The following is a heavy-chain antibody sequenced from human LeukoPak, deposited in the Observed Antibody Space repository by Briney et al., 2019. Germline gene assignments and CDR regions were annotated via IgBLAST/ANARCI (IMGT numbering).Heavy chain of an antibody. D-gene: IGHD6-13*01. CDR2: IDNDGRGT. V-gene: IGHV3-74*01. J-gene: IGHJ4*02. CDR1: GFRFSDYW. CDR3: ARGVEAAGTDY. Sequence: PGGSLRLSCSVSGFRFSDYWMDWVRQAPGKGPAWVSYIDNDGRGTGYADSVKGRFTVSRDNAKNTLYLQMTSLRVDDTAMYYCARGVEAAGTDYWGQRTLVTVSS.